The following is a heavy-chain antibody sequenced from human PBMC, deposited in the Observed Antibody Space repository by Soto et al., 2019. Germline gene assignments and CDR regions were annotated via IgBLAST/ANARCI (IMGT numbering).Heavy chain of an antibody. CDR1: GFTFSSYG. Sequence: QVQLVESGGGVVQPGRSLRLSCPASGFTFSSYGMHWVRQAPGKGLEWVAVISYDGSNKYYADSVKGRFTISRDNXKNTLYLQMNSLRAEDTAVYYCARPNSSSWYSFDYWGQGTLVTVSS. D-gene: IGHD6-13*01. V-gene: IGHV3-30*03. CDR2: ISYDGSNK. CDR3: ARPNSSSWYSFDY. J-gene: IGHJ4*02.